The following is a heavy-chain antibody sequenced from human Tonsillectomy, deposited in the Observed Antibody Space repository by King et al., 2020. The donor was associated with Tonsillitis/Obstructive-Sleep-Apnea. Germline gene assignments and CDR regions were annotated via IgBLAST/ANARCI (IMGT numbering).Heavy chain of an antibody. J-gene: IGHJ5*02. CDR1: GGSSSGYY. V-gene: IGHV4-34*01. CDR3: ARGGLVYDFWSGYYRAADRFDP. Sequence: VQLQQWGAGLLKPSETLSLTCAVYGGSSSGYYWSWIRLPPGKGLEWIGEINHSGSTNYNPSLKSRVTISVDTSKNQFSLKLCSVTAADTAVYYCARGGLVYDFWSGYYRAADRFDPWGQGTLVTVSS. CDR2: INHSGST. D-gene: IGHD3-3*01.